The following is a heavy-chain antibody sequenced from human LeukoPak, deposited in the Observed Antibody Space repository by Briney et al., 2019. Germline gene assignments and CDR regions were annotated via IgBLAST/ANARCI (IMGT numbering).Heavy chain of an antibody. D-gene: IGHD6-6*01. J-gene: IGHJ4*02. CDR1: AFTFSSYS. CDR2: ISGSSSYI. CDR3: ARADSNIAARRIGFDY. V-gene: IGHV3-21*06. Sequence: GGSLRLSCPASAFTFSSYSMNWVRQAPGKGLEWVSSISGSSSYIYYADSLNGRFTISRDNAKNSLYLQMNSLRAEDTAVYYCARADSNIAARRIGFDYWGQGTLVTVSS.